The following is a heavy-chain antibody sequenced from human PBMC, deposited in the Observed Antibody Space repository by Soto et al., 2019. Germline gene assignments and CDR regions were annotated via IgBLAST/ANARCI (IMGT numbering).Heavy chain of an antibody. Sequence: SETLSLTCTVSGGSISSYYWSWIRQPPGKGLEWIGYIYYSGSTNYNPSLKSRVTISVDTSKNQFSLKLSSVTAADTAVYYCARSGTGYFSTYNWFDPWGQGTLVTVSS. V-gene: IGHV4-59*01. D-gene: IGHD3-9*01. CDR1: GGSISSYY. CDR2: IYYSGST. CDR3: ARSGTGYFSTYNWFDP. J-gene: IGHJ5*02.